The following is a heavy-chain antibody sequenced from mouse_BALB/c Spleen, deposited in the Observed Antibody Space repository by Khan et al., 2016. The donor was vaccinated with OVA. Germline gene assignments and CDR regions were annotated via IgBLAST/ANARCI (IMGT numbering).Heavy chain of an antibody. Sequence: EVELVESGGGLVKPGGSLKVSCAASGFTFSNYAMSWVRQTAEKRMEWVASISSGGNTYFPDSVKGRFTISRDKVRNIVYLQMSSLRSEDTAMYYCARDYWFVYWGQGTLVTVSA. CDR1: GFTFSNYA. CDR2: ISSGGNT. J-gene: IGHJ3*01. V-gene: IGHV5-6-5*01. CDR3: ARDYWFVY.